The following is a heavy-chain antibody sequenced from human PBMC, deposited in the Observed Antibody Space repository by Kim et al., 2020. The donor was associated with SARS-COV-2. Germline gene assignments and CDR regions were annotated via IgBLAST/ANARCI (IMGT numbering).Heavy chain of an antibody. CDR1: GFTFSSYA. J-gene: IGHJ4*02. CDR3: ARDPGGPYFDY. V-gene: IGHV3-30*04. Sequence: GGSLRLSCAASGFTFSSYAMHWVRQAPGKGLGWVAVISYDGSNKYYADSVKGRFTISRDNSKNTLYLQMNSLRAEDTAVYYCARDPGGPYFDYWGQGTLVTVSS. CDR2: ISYDGSNK. D-gene: IGHD1-26*01.